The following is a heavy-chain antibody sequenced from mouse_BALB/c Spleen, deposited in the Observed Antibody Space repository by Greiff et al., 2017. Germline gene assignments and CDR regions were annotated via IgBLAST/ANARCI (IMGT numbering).Heavy chain of an antibody. Sequence: VQLQQSGAELVKPGASVKLSCTASGFNIKDTYMHWVKQRPEQGLEWIGRIDPANGNTKYDPKLQGKATISADTSSNTAYMQHSSLTAEDTAVYYWARWLLPNWYLDVWGAGTTVTVSS. J-gene: IGHJ1*01. V-gene: IGHV14-3*02. CDR3: ARWLLPNWYLDV. CDR1: GFNIKDTY. D-gene: IGHD2-3*01. CDR2: IDPANGNT.